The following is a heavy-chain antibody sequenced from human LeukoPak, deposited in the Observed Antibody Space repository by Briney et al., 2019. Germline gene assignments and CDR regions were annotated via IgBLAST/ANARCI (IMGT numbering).Heavy chain of an antibody. Sequence: GGSLRLSCAASGFTFSSYSMNWVRQAPGKGLEWVSSITIISSYIYYADSVKGRFTISRDNAKNSLYLQMNSLRAEDTAVYYCARDLPGYSSGWNRMAFDIWGQGTMVTVSS. CDR1: GFTFSSYS. V-gene: IGHV3-21*01. J-gene: IGHJ3*02. CDR2: ITIISSYI. CDR3: ARDLPGYSSGWNRMAFDI. D-gene: IGHD6-19*01.